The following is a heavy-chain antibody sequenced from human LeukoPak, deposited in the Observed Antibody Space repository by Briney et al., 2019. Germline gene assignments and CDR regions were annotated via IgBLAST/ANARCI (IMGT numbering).Heavy chain of an antibody. V-gene: IGHV3-33*01. CDR2: LWYDGNNR. J-gene: IGHJ4*02. Sequence: GGSLRLSCAASGFTFSSYDMHWVRQAPGKGLEWVALLWYDGNNRYYADSVKGRFTISRDNSKNTLYLQMNSLRAEDTAVYYCARESAAGTCDYWGQGTLVTVSS. CDR1: GFTFSSYD. CDR3: ARESAAGTCDY. D-gene: IGHD6-13*01.